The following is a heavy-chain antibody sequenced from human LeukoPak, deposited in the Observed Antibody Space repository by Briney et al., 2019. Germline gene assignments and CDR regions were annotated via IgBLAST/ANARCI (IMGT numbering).Heavy chain of an antibody. CDR2: INTHSGDT. D-gene: IGHD6-13*01. J-gene: IGHJ4*02. Sequence: GASVKVSCKASGYSLTGYFMHWVRQAPGQGLEWMGWINTHSGDTDYAQKFQGRVTMSRDTSISTAYMELSSLRSDDTAVYYCAGEGAASGLYYFDYWGQGTLVIVSS. V-gene: IGHV1-2*02. CDR1: GYSLTGYF. CDR3: AGEGAASGLYYFDY.